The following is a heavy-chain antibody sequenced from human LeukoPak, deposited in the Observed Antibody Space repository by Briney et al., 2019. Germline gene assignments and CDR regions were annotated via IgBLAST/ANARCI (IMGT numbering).Heavy chain of an antibody. CDR2: IYHSGST. V-gene: IGHV4-38-2*01. D-gene: IGHD2-2*01. Sequence: SETLSLTCAVSSYSIRSRYYWGWIRQPPGKGLEWNGSIYHSGSTYYNPSLRSRVTTSVDTSKNQFSLKLSSVPAADTAVYYCARHVGYCTGTSCAHYYYYYMDVWGKGTTVTVSS. J-gene: IGHJ6*03. CDR1: SYSIRSRYY. CDR3: ARHVGYCTGTSCAHYYYYYMDV.